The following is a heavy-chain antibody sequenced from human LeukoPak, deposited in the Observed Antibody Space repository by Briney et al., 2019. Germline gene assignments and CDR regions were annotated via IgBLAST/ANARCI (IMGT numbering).Heavy chain of an antibody. CDR1: GFTFSSYA. D-gene: IGHD2-21*02. CDR2: ISGSGGST. Sequence: GGSLRLSCAASGFTFSSYAMSWVRQAPGKGLEWVSAISGSGGSTYYADSVKGRFTISRDNAKNSLYLQMNSLRAEDTALYYCAKVMEYCGGDCYSGFDYWGQGTLVTVSS. V-gene: IGHV3-23*01. CDR3: AKVMEYCGGDCYSGFDY. J-gene: IGHJ4*02.